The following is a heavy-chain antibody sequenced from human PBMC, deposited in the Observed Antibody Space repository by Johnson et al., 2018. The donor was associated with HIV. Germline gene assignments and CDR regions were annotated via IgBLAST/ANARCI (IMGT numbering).Heavy chain of an antibody. CDR1: GFTFEDYA. V-gene: IGHV3-9*01. CDR3: AKDLVVINVRYAFHI. D-gene: IGHD3-22*01. Sequence: QLVESGGGLVQPGGSLRLSCAASGFTFEDYAMYWVRQAPGKGLEWVSGISWNSDDIDYADSVKGRFTISRDNAKNSLYLQMNTLRPEDTALYYCAKDLVVINVRYAFHIWGQGTMVTVS. J-gene: IGHJ3*02. CDR2: ISWNSDDI.